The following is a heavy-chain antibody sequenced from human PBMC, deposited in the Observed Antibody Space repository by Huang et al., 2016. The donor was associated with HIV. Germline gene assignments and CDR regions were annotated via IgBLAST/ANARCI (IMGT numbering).Heavy chain of an antibody. J-gene: IGHJ4*02. V-gene: IGHV4-61*09. D-gene: IGHD5-18*01. CDR1: GGSISSGSYY. CDR2: IYTMGST. CDR3: ARVPRYSYGSHYFDY. Sequence: QVQLQESGPGLVKPSQTLSLTCTVSGGSISSGSYYWRWIRQPAGKGLEWIGHIYTMGSTHYNPSLKSRVTISVDTSKKQFSLKLSSVTAADTAVYFCARVPRYSYGSHYFDYWGQGTLVTVSS.